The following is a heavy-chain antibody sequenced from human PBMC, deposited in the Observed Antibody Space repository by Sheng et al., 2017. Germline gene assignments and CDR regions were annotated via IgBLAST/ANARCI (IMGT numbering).Heavy chain of an antibody. CDR2: IYHSGST. CDR1: GYSISSGYY. D-gene: IGHD3-22*01. V-gene: IGHV4-38-2*02. Sequence: QVQLQESGPGLVKPSETLSLTCTVSGYSISSGYYWGWIRQPPGKGLEWIGSIYHSGSTYYNPCLKSRVTISVDTSKNQFSLKLSSVTAADTAVYYCARDRGYYDSSGYYFDYWGQGTLVTVSS. CDR3: ARDRGYYDSSGYYFDY. J-gene: IGHJ4*02.